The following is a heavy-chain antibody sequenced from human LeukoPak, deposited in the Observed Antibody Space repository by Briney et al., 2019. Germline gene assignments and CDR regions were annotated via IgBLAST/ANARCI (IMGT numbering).Heavy chain of an antibody. V-gene: IGHV4-4*07. D-gene: IGHD3-16*01. Sequence: PSETLSLICTVSGGSISSYYWSWIRQPAGKGLEWIGRIYTSGSTNYNPSLKSRVTISVDTSKNQFSLKLSSVTAADTAVYYCARSFRRGYYYMDVWGKGTTVTVSS. CDR2: IYTSGST. J-gene: IGHJ6*03. CDR3: ARSFRRGYYYMDV. CDR1: GGSISSYY.